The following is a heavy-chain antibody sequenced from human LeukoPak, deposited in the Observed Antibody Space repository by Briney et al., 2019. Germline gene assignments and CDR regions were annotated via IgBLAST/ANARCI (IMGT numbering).Heavy chain of an antibody. V-gene: IGHV3-48*03. CDR2: ISSSGSTI. CDR3: ARDFGCSADSCFSGFDY. D-gene: IGHD2-15*01. CDR1: GFTFSSYE. Sequence: PGGSLRLSCAASGFTFSSYEMNWVRQAPGKGLEWVSYISSSGSTIYYADSVKGRFTISRDNAKNSLYLQMNSLRAEDTAVYFCARDFGCSADSCFSGFDYWGQGTLDTVSS. J-gene: IGHJ4*02.